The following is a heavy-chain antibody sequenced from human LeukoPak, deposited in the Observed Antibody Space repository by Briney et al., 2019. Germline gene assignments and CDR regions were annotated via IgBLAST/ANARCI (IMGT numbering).Heavy chain of an antibody. CDR3: ARDSKFDY. Sequence: SETLSLTCIVSGGSISISYWSWVRQSAGKGLEWIGRIYSSGSTNYNPSLKSRVTMSMDTSKNQFSLQLNSVTAADTAIYYCARDSKFDYWGQGTLVTVSS. J-gene: IGHJ4*02. CDR2: IYSSGST. CDR1: GGSISISY. V-gene: IGHV4-4*07. D-gene: IGHD4-11*01.